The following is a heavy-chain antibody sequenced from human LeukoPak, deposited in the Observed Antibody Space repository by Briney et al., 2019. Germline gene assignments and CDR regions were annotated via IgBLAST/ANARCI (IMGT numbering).Heavy chain of an antibody. Sequence: ASVKVSCKASGYTFTSYYMHWVRQAPGQGLEWMGIINPSGGSTSYAQKFQGRVTVTRDTSTSTVYMELSSLRSEDTAVYYCAKDGPLKRSAYYYDSSGSSIDYWGQGTLVTVSS. V-gene: IGHV1-46*01. CDR2: INPSGGST. CDR3: AKDGPLKRSAYYYDSSGSSIDY. D-gene: IGHD3-22*01. J-gene: IGHJ4*02. CDR1: GYTFTSYY.